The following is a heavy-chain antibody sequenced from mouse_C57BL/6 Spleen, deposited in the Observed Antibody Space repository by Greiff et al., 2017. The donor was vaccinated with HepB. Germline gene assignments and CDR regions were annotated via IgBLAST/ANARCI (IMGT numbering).Heavy chain of an antibody. J-gene: IGHJ4*01. CDR2: IDPNSGGT. CDR1: GYTFTSYW. V-gene: IGHV1-72*01. Sequence: QVQLQQPGAELVKPGASVKLFCKASGYTFTSYWMHWVKQRPGRGLEWIGRIDPNSGGTKYNEKFKSKATLTVDKPSSTAYMQLSSLTSEDSAVYYCARGDCYGSSLNYYAMDYWGQGTSVTVAS. CDR3: ARGDCYGSSLNYYAMDY. D-gene: IGHD1-1*01.